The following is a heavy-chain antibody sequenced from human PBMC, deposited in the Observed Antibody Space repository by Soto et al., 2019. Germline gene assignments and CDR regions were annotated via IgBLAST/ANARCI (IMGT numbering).Heavy chain of an antibody. CDR1: GYTFTSYG. V-gene: IGHV1-18*01. J-gene: IGHJ6*02. CDR3: ARSVAATFYDYYGMDV. D-gene: IGHD2-15*01. CDR2: ISAYNGNT. Sequence: QVQLVQSGAEVKKPGASVKVSCKASGYTFTSYGISWVRQAPGQGLEWMGWISAYNGNTNYAQKLQGRVTMTTDTSTSIAYMELRSLRSDDTAVYYCARSVAATFYDYYGMDVWGQGTTVTVSS.